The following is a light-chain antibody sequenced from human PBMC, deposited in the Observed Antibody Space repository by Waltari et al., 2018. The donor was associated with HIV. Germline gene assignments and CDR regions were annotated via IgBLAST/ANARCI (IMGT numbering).Light chain of an antibody. CDR3: SSYTSSSTRV. CDR1: SSDGGRYNY. J-gene: IGLJ3*02. CDR2: DVN. Sequence: QSALTQPASVSGSPGQSITISCPGTSSDGGRYNYVSWYQRQPGKAPKLMMYDVNNRPSGVSNRFSGSKSGNTASLTISGLQAEDEADYYCSSYTSSSTRVFGGGTKVTVL. V-gene: IGLV2-14*03.